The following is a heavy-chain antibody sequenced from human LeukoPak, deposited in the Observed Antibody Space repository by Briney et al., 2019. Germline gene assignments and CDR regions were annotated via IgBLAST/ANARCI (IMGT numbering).Heavy chain of an antibody. CDR2: FSVRGGSP. J-gene: IGHJ4*02. CDR1: GFTFSSYA. D-gene: IGHD3-16*02. CDR3: AKDQLSTAMITFGGVIVIPFDY. Sequence: GGSLRLSCAASGFTFSSYAMSWVRQAPGKGRDGFSAFSVRGGSPYYADSVKGRFTISRDNSKNTLYLQMNSLRAEDTAVYYCAKDQLSTAMITFGGVIVIPFDYWGQGTLVTVSS. V-gene: IGHV3-23*01.